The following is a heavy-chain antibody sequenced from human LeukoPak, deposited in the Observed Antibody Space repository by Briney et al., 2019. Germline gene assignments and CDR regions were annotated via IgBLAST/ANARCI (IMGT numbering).Heavy chain of an antibody. V-gene: IGHV3-23*01. Sequence: GGSLRLSCAASGFTFSSYAMSWVRQAPGKGLEWVSAISGSGGSTYYADSVKGRFTISRDNSKNTLYLQMNSLRAEDTAVYYCAKPPHPKIVVVPASYGDPWGQGTLVTVSS. CDR3: AKPPHPKIVVVPASYGDP. CDR2: ISGSGGST. J-gene: IGHJ5*02. D-gene: IGHD2-2*01. CDR1: GFTFSSYA.